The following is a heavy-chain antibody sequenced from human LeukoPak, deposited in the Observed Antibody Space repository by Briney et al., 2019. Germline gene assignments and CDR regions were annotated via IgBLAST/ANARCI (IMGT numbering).Heavy chain of an antibody. J-gene: IGHJ5*02. D-gene: IGHD6-19*01. Sequence: GGSLRLSCAASGFTFSSYGMHWVRQAPGKGLEWVAVISYDGSNKYYADSVKGRFTISRDNSKNTLYLQMNSLRAEGTAVYYCAKDQAVAGTRTWFDPWGQGTLVTVSS. CDR1: GFTFSSYG. V-gene: IGHV3-30*18. CDR3: AKDQAVAGTRTWFDP. CDR2: ISYDGSNK.